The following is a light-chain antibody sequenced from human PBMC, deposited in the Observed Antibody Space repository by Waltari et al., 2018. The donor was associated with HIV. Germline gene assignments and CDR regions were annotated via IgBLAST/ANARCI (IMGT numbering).Light chain of an antibody. Sequence: DIVMTQSPESLAVSLGEGATINCKSRQSVLNSSSNKNSLAWYQQKSGQPPKLLIYWASTRESGVPERFSGSGSGTDFTLTISSLQAADVAVYYCQQHYTSPYTFGQGTKLEIK. CDR2: WAS. CDR1: QSVLNSSSNKNS. V-gene: IGKV4-1*01. J-gene: IGKJ2*01. CDR3: QQHYTSPYT.